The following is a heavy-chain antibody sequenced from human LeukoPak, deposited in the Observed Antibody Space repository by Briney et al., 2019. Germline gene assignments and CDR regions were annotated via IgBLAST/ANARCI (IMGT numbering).Heavy chain of an antibody. V-gene: IGHV3-7*01. CDR2: IKQDGGEK. CDR3: ARDKVVGATNFDS. J-gene: IGHJ4*02. D-gene: IGHD1-26*01. CDR1: GFTFSEYW. Sequence: GGSLTLSCAASGFTFSEYWMAWVRQAPGRGLELVANIKQDGGEKYYVDSVKGRFTISRDNAENSLFLQMNGLRAEDTAVYYCARDKVVGATNFDSWGQGTLVSVSS.